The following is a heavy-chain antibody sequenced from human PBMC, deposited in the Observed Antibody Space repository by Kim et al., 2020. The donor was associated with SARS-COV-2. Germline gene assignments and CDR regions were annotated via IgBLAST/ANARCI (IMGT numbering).Heavy chain of an antibody. Sequence: GGSLRLSCVASGFTFSSSDMRWVRQAPGKGLEWVAGIKGDGSSTYYADSVKGRFTISRDNSKNTLYLQMNSLRAEDTAMYYCAREAGAYTLGYWGQGTMV. CDR3: AREAGAYTLGY. CDR2: IKGDGSST. V-gene: IGHV3-23*01. J-gene: IGHJ3*01. CDR1: GFTFSSSD. D-gene: IGHD3-16*01.